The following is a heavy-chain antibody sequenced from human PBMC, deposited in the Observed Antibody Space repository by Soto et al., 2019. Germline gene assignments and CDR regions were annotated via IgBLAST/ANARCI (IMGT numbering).Heavy chain of an antibody. CDR3: ARGTTCSGGSCADY. V-gene: IGHV1-69*06. D-gene: IGHD2-15*01. Sequence: GASVKVSCKASGGTFSSYAISWVRQAPGQGLEWMGGIIPIFGTANYAQKFQGRVTITAGKSTSTAYMELSSLRSEDTAVYYCARGTTCSGGSCADYWGQGTLVTVSS. J-gene: IGHJ4*02. CDR2: IIPIFGTA. CDR1: GGTFSSYA.